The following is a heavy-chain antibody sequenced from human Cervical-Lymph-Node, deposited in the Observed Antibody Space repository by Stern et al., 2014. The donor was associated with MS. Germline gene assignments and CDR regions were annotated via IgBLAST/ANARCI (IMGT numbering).Heavy chain of an antibody. Sequence: VQLVESGTELKKPWSSVKVSCKTSRRTFSSLSVRWVRRAPGPGLEWLGGITPLLRTASYVQKFQDRLTILADESTETVYMTLSGLRSDDTAIYYCARDQGGVAAHWGQGTLVTVSS. D-gene: IGHD6-13*01. CDR2: ITPLLRTA. CDR3: ARDQGGVAAH. V-gene: IGHV1-69*01. CDR1: RRTFSSLS. J-gene: IGHJ4*02.